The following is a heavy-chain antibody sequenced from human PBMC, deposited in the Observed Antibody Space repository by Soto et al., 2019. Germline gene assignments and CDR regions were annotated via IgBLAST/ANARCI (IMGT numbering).Heavy chain of an antibody. V-gene: IGHV4-34*01. CDR2: INHSGST. D-gene: IGHD3-9*01. CDR3: ARSGLTGYFPYYYGMDV. J-gene: IGHJ6*02. CDR1: GGSFSGYY. Sequence: SETLSLTCAVYGGSFSGYYWSWIRQPPGKGLEWIGEINHSGSTNYNPSLKSRVTISVDTSKNQFSLKLSSVTAADTAVYYCARSGLTGYFPYYYGMDVWGQGTTVTVSS.